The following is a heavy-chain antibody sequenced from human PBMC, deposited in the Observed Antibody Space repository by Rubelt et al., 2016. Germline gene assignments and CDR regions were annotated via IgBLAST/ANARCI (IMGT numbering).Heavy chain of an antibody. CDR1: GFTFSSYS. CDR3: ASLGIAVAGTNWFDP. V-gene: IGHV3-21*01. D-gene: IGHD6-19*01. J-gene: IGHJ5*02. Sequence: GGGLVQPGESLRLSCAASGFTFSSYSMNWVRQAPGKGLEWVSSISSSSSYIYYADSVKGRFTISRDNAKNSLYLQMNSLRAEDTAVYYCASLGIAVAGTNWFDPWGQGTLVTVSS. CDR2: ISSSSSYI.